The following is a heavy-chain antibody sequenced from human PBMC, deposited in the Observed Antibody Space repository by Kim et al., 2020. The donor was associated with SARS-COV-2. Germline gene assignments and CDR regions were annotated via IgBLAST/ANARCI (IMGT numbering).Heavy chain of an antibody. CDR1: GGTVSSSGYF. V-gene: IGHV4-61*08. CDR2: IYYSGST. D-gene: IGHD4-4*01. Sequence: SETLSLTCTVSGGTVSSSGYFWNWLRQPPGRGLEWIGYIYYSGSTSYNPSLKSRVTISVDTSKDQFSLKLSSVTPADTAVYYCARAGDSIYYYGMDVWG. CDR3: ARAGDSIYYYGMDV. J-gene: IGHJ6*02.